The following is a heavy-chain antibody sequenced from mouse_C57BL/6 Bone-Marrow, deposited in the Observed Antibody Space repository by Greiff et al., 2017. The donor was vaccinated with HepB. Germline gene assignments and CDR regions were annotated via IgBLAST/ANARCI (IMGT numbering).Heavy chain of an antibody. J-gene: IGHJ3*01. Sequence: QVQLQQSGAELARPGASVKLSCKASGYTFTSYGISWVKQRTGQGLEWIGEIYPRSGNTYYNEKFKGKATLTADKSSSTAYMELRSLTSEVSAVYFCARSTMVTRAYWGQGTLVTVSA. CDR2: IYPRSGNT. V-gene: IGHV1-81*01. CDR1: GYTFTSYG. D-gene: IGHD2-2*01. CDR3: ARSTMVTRAY.